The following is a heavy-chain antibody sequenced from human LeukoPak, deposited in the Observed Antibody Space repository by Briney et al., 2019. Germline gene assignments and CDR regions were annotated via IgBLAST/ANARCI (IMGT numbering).Heavy chain of an antibody. D-gene: IGHD3-10*01. CDR3: ARGGVADIIRGYWFDP. CDR1: GGTFSSYA. Sequence: SVKVSCKASGGTFSSYAISWVRQAPRQGLEWMGGIIPIFGTPNYSQKFQGRVTITADESTSTAYMELSSLRSEDTAVYYCARGGVADIIRGYWFDPWGQGTLVTVSS. CDR2: IIPIFGTP. V-gene: IGHV1-69*13. J-gene: IGHJ5*02.